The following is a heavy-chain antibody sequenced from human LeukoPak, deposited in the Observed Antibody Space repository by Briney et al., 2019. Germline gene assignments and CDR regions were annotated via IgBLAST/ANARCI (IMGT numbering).Heavy chain of an antibody. Sequence: SETLSLTCTVPGGSISSYYWSWLRQPPGKGREWVGYIYYSGSTNYNPSLKSRVTISVDTSKNQFSLKLSSVTAADTAVYYCARVWFGERYYYYYYYMDVWGKGTTVTVSS. J-gene: IGHJ6*03. CDR2: IYYSGST. CDR1: GGSISSYY. V-gene: IGHV4-59*08. CDR3: ARVWFGERYYYYYYYMDV. D-gene: IGHD3-10*01.